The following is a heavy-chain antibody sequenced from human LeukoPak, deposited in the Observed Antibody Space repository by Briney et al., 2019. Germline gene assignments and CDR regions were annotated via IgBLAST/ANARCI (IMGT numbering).Heavy chain of an antibody. CDR2: MNPNSGNT. V-gene: IGHV1-8*01. CDR1: GYTFTSYD. Sequence: GAPVKVSCKASGYTFTSYDINWVRQATGQGLEWMGWMNPNSGNTGYAQKFQGRVTMTRSTSISTAYMELSSLRSEDTAVYYCARGRGRRKIAVPAAPDYWGQGTLVTVSS. D-gene: IGHD2-2*01. J-gene: IGHJ4*02. CDR3: ARGRGRRKIAVPAAPDY.